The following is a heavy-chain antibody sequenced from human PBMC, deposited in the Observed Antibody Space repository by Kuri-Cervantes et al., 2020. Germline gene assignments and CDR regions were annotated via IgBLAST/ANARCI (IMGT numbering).Heavy chain of an antibody. J-gene: IGHJ6*02. CDR3: ARDHYDFWSGSWGVYGMDV. CDR2: IYSGGST. V-gene: IGHV3-66*02. CDR1: GFTVSSNY. D-gene: IGHD3-3*01. Sequence: GESLKISCAASGFTVSSNYMSWVRQAPGKGLEGVSVIYSGGSTYYADSVKGRFTISRDNSKNTLYLQMNSLRAEDTAVYYCARDHYDFWSGSWGVYGMDVWGQGTTVTVSS.